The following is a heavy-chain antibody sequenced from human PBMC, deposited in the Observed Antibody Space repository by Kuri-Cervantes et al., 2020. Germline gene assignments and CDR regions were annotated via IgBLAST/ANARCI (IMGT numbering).Heavy chain of an antibody. J-gene: IGHJ4*02. CDR2: IKQDGGEE. CDR1: ELSISTYW. D-gene: IGHD2-2*01. CDR3: AREGDVVVVPADKGGFDY. V-gene: IGHV3-7*01. Sequence: GGSLRLSCVVSELSISTYWMSWVRQAPGKGLEWVASIKQDGGEEFYVDSVKGRFTISRDNAKNSVHLQMNSLRAEDTAVYYCAREGDVVVVPADKGGFDYWGQGTLVTVSS.